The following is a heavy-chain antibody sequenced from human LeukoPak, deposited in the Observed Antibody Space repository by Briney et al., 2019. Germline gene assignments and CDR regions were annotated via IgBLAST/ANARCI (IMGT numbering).Heavy chain of an antibody. CDR3: ARGRGMGANHDY. CDR2: MNPNSGNT. Sequence: ASVKVSCKASGYTFTSYDINWVRQATGQGLEWMGRMNPNSGNTGYAQKFQGRVTMTRNTSISTAYMELSSLRSEDTAVYYCARGRGMGANHDYWGQGTLVTVSS. V-gene: IGHV1-8*01. CDR1: GYTFTSYD. J-gene: IGHJ4*02. D-gene: IGHD1-26*01.